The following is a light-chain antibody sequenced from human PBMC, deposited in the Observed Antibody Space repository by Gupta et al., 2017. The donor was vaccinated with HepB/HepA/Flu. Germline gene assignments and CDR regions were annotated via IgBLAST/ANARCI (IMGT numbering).Light chain of an antibody. CDR2: GKN. CDR1: SLRSYY. V-gene: IGLV3-19*01. J-gene: IGLJ3*02. Sequence: SSELTQAPAVSVALGQTVRITCQGDSLRSYYASWYQQKPGQAPVLVIYGKNNRPSGIPDRFSGSSSGNTASLTITGAQAEDEADYYCNSRDSSGNLNWVFGGGTKLTVL. CDR3: NSRDSSGNLNWV.